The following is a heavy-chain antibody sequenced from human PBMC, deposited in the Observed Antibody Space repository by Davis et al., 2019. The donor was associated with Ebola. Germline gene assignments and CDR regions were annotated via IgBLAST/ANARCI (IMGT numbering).Heavy chain of an antibody. V-gene: IGHV1-18*01. CDR3: ARDLSRSGWFDP. Sequence: ASVKVSCKASGYTFTSYAMNWVRQAPGQGLEWMGWISAYNGNTNYAQKLQGRVTMTTDTSTSTAYMELRSLRSDDTAVYYCARDLSRSGWFDPWGQGTLVTVSS. CDR1: GYTFTSYA. D-gene: IGHD2/OR15-2a*01. CDR2: ISAYNGNT. J-gene: IGHJ5*02.